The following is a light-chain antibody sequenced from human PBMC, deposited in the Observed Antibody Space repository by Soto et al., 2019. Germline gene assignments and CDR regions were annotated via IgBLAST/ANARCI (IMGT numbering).Light chain of an antibody. Sequence: QLVQTQSPSASASLGASVKLTCTLSSGHSSYAIAWHQQQPEKGPRYLMKLNSDGSHSKGDGIPDRFSGSSSGAERYLTISSLQSEDEADYYCQTWGTGIRVFGGGTKLTVL. CDR2: LNSDGSH. CDR1: SGHSSYA. CDR3: QTWGTGIRV. V-gene: IGLV4-69*01. J-gene: IGLJ2*01.